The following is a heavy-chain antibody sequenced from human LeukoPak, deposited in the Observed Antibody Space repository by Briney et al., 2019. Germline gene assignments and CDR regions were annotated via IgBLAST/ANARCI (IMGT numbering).Heavy chain of an antibody. Sequence: GGSLRLSCAASGFTVSSNYMSWVRQAPGKGLEGVSVIYSYGSTYYADSVKGRFTISRDNSKNTLYLQMNSLRVEDTAVYYCARLGGKQLVRYYQYYMDVWGKGTTVAVSS. CDR1: GFTVSSNY. V-gene: IGHV3-66*02. CDR3: ARLGGKQLVRYYQYYMDV. J-gene: IGHJ6*03. D-gene: IGHD6-6*01. CDR2: IYSYGST.